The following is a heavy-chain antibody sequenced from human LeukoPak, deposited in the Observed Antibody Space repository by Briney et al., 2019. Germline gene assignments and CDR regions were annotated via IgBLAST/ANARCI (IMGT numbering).Heavy chain of an antibody. CDR3: AGDSPKTGGGGSHFDY. V-gene: IGHV3-66*01. CDR1: GFTVSSNC. CDR2: ICSGGST. Sequence: GGSLRLSCAASGFTVSSNCVNWVRQAPGKGLKWVSVICSGGSTNYADSVKGRFTISRDNSKNTLYLQMNSLRAEDTAVYYCAGDSPKTGGGGSHFDYWGQGTLVTVSS. J-gene: IGHJ4*02. D-gene: IGHD1-14*01.